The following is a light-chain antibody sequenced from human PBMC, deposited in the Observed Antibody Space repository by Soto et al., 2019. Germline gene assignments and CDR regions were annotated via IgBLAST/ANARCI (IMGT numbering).Light chain of an antibody. CDR3: LSFTSSFTYI. V-gene: IGLV2-14*01. J-gene: IGLJ1*01. Sequence: QSALTQPASMSGSPGQSITISCTGTSSDLGGYNYVSWYQHHPGKAPKLMIYEVTNRPSGVSIRFSGSKSGTTASLSISGLQAEDEADYYCLSFTSSFTYIFGTGTKVTVL. CDR2: EVT. CDR1: SSDLGGYNY.